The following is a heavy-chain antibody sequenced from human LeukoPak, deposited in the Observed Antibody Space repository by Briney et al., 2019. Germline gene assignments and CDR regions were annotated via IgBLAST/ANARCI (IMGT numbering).Heavy chain of an antibody. CDR2: IYYSGST. Sequence: KPSETLSLTCTVSGGSISSYYWSWIRQPPGKGLEWIGYIYYSGSTNYNPSLKSRVTISVDTSKNQFSLKLSSVTAADTAVYYCARDLRGYDWFDPWGQGALVTVSS. V-gene: IGHV4-59*01. CDR1: GGSISSYY. CDR3: ARDLRGYDWFDP. J-gene: IGHJ5*02. D-gene: IGHD5-18*01.